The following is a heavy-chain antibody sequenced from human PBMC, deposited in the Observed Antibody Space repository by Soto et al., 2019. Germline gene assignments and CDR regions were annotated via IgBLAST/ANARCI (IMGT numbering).Heavy chain of an antibody. CDR1: GFTFSTYW. CDR3: ARGDYYDTNGPFSDAFDI. CDR2: IKPDGSEK. Sequence: PGGSLRVSCAASGFTFSTYWMSWVRQAPGKGLEWVANIKPDGSEKWYVDSVKGRFTISRDNAKNSLYLQMSSLRAEDTAVYYCARGDYYDTNGPFSDAFDIWGQGTMVTVSS. D-gene: IGHD3-22*01. V-gene: IGHV3-7*04. J-gene: IGHJ3*02.